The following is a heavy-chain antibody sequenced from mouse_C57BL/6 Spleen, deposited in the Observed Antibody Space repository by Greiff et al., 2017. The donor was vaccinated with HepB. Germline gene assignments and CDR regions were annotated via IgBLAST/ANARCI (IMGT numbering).Heavy chain of an antibody. CDR3: VRQKYGGEYYAMDY. V-gene: IGHV10-1*01. CDR2: IRSKSNNYAT. D-gene: IGHD5-1-1*01. J-gene: IGHJ4*01. Sequence: EVKLVESGGGLVQPKGSLKLSCAASGFSFNTYAMNWVRQAPGKGLEWVARIRSKSNNYATYYADSVKDRFTISRDDSESMLYLQMNNLKTEDTAMYYCVRQKYGGEYYAMDYWGQGTSVTVSS. CDR1: GFSFNTYA.